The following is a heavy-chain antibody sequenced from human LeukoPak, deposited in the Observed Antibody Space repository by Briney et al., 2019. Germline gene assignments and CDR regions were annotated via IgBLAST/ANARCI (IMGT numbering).Heavy chain of an antibody. J-gene: IGHJ4*02. CDR3: ARDLAVAGTGDY. CDR2: ISYDGTNK. V-gene: IGHV3-30-3*01. Sequence: GGSLRLSCAASGFTFSTYAMHWVRQAPGKGLEWVAFISYDGTNKYCADSVKGRFTISRDNSKNTLYLQMNSLRAEDTAVYYCARDLAVAGTGDYWGQGTLVTVSS. CDR1: GFTFSTYA. D-gene: IGHD6-19*01.